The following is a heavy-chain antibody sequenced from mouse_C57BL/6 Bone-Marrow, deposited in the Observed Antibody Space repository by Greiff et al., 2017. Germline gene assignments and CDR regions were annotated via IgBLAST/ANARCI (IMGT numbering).Heavy chain of an antibody. CDR3: ARQYGSNY. CDR2: IYPGSGST. J-gene: IGHJ2*01. D-gene: IGHD1-1*01. V-gene: IGHV1-55*01. CDR1: GYTFPGSW. Sequence: FQLQQPGAELVKPGASVRMSCRASGYTFPGSWITWVKQRPGQGLEWIVDIYPGSGSTNYNEKFKSKATLTVDTSSSTAYMELHSLTSEDSAVYFCARQYGSNYWGQGTTLTVSS.